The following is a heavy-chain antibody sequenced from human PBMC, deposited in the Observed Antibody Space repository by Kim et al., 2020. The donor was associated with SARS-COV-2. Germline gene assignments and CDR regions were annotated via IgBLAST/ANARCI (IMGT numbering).Heavy chain of an antibody. V-gene: IGHV4-39*01. Sequence: SETLSLTCTVSGGSISSSSYYWGWIRQPPGKGLEWIGSIYYSGSTYYNPSLKSRVTISVDTYKNQFSLKLSSVTAADTAVYYCARHRREWLQTIPDYFDYWGQGTLVTVSS. CDR3: ARHRREWLQTIPDYFDY. J-gene: IGHJ4*02. CDR1: GGSISSSSYY. D-gene: IGHD5-12*01. CDR2: IYYSGST.